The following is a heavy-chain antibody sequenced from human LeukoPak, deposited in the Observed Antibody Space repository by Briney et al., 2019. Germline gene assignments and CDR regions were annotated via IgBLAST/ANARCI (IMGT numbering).Heavy chain of an antibody. CDR1: GFTFSSHW. J-gene: IGHJ5*02. V-gene: IGHV3-74*03. Sequence: PGGSLRLSCAASGFTFSSHWMHSVRQAPGKGLVWVSRISPDGSTTKNADSVKGRFTISRDNARSTLFLQLNSLRAEDTAVYYCAREINKWFDPWGQGTLVTVSS. CDR2: ISPDGSTT. CDR3: AREINKWFDP.